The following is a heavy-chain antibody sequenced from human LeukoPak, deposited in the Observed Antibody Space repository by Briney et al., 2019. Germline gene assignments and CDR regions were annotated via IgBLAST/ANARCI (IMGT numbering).Heavy chain of an antibody. D-gene: IGHD3-16*02. CDR1: GFTFSSYW. J-gene: IGHJ3*02. CDR2: IKQDGSEK. CDR3: ARLGKYYDYVWGRYRPNAFDI. Sequence: GGSLRLSCAASGFTFSSYWMSWVRQAPGKGLEWVANIKQDGSEKYYVDSVKGRFTISRDNAKNSLYLQMNSLRAEDTAVYYCARLGKYYDYVWGRYRPNAFDIWGQGTMATVSS. V-gene: IGHV3-7*01.